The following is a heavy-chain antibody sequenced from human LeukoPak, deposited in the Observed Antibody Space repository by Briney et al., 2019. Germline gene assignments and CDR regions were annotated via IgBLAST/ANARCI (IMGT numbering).Heavy chain of an antibody. CDR2: IYYSGST. CDR1: GDSMNNYY. D-gene: IGHD6-6*01. V-gene: IGHV4-59*01. J-gene: IGHJ4*02. CDR3: ARIIAARFDY. Sequence: SETLSLTCTVSGDSMNNYYWSWIRQPPGKELEWIGYIYYSGSTNYNPALKSRLTISVDTSKNQFSLKLSSVTAADTAVYYCARIIAARFDYWGQGILVTASS.